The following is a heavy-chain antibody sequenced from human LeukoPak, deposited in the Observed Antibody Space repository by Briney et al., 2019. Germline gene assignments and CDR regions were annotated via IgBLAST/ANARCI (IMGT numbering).Heavy chain of an antibody. CDR2: ISYDGSNK. J-gene: IGHJ4*02. D-gene: IGHD3-9*01. V-gene: IGHV3-30*04. Sequence: GGSLRLSCAASGFTFSSYAMHWVRQAPGKGLEWVAVISYDGSNKYYADSVKGRFTISRDNSKNTLYLQMNSLRAEDTAVYYCARTVRDIFFDYWGQGTLVTVSS. CDR3: ARTVRDIFFDY. CDR1: GFTFSSYA.